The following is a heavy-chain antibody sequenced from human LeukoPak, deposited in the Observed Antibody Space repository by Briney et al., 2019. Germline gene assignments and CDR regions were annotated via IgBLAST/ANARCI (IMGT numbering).Heavy chain of an antibody. CDR2: IYYSGST. D-gene: IGHD6-19*01. J-gene: IGHJ5*01. CDR1: GGSISSYY. Sequence: SETLSLTCTVSGGSISSYYWGWIRQPPGKGLEWIGYIYYSGSTNYNPSLKSRVTISVDTSKNQFSLKLSSVTAADTAVYYCARVGHSSGWFSPLDSWGQGTLVTVSS. V-gene: IGHV4-59*01. CDR3: ARVGHSSGWFSPLDS.